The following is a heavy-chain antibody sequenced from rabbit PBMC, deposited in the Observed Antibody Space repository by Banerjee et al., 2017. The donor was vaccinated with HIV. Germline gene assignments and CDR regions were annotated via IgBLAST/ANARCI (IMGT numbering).Heavy chain of an antibody. D-gene: IGHD4-1*01. CDR1: GFDFSRYY. CDR2: IDPIFGIA. Sequence: QLVESGGGLVQPGGSLKLSCKASGFDFSRYYVSWVRQAPGKGLEWIGDIDPIFGIAFSASGVNGRFTISSHNAQNTLYLQLNSLTAADTATYFCVREVAGKFGLWGPGTLVTVS. V-gene: IGHV1S7*01. CDR3: VREVAGKFGL. J-gene: IGHJ4*01.